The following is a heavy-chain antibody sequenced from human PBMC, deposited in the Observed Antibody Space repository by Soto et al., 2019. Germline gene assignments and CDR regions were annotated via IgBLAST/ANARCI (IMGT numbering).Heavy chain of an antibody. CDR3: ARDPHSGGSCCLDFDY. CDR2: INPSGGST. J-gene: IGHJ4*02. Sequence: GASVKVSCKASGYTFTSYYMHWVRQAPGQGLEWMGIINPSGGSTSYAQKFQGRVTMTRDTSTSTVYMELSSLRSEDTAVYYCARDPHSGGSCCLDFDYWGQGTLVTVSS. V-gene: IGHV1-46*01. CDR1: GYTFTSYY. D-gene: IGHD2-15*01.